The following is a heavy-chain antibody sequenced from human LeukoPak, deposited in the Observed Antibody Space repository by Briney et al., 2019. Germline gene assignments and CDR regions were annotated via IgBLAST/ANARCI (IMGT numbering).Heavy chain of an antibody. Sequence: PSETLSLTCTVSGGSISSGDYYWGWIRQPPGKGLEWIGYIYYSGTTYYNPSLKSRLTISLDTSKNQFFLKLNSVTAADTAVYCCATTGYAFRGGEFWGQGTLVTVSS. J-gene: IGHJ4*02. V-gene: IGHV4-30-4*08. CDR2: IYYSGTT. D-gene: IGHD3-16*01. CDR1: GGSISSGDYY. CDR3: ATTGYAFRGGEF.